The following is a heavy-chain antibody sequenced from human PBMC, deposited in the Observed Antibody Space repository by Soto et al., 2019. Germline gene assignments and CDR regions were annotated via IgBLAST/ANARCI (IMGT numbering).Heavy chain of an antibody. CDR1: GFTFSSYG. D-gene: IGHD6-13*01. CDR2: IWYDGSNK. CDR3: ARGGSWHTPLYYFDY. Sequence: QVQLVESGGGVVQPGRSLRLSCAASGFTFSSYGMHWVRQAPGKGLEWVAVIWYDGSNKYYADSVKGRFTISRDNSKNTLYLQMNSRRAEDTAVYYCARGGSWHTPLYYFDYWGQGTLVTVSS. V-gene: IGHV3-33*01. J-gene: IGHJ4*02.